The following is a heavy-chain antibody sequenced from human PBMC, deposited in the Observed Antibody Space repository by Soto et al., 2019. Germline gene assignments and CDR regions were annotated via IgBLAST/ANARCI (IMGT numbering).Heavy chain of an antibody. J-gene: IGHJ6*02. CDR3: VRQHITSSDYYGLDV. CDR2: TYYRSKWNN. D-gene: IGHD6-6*01. Sequence: PSQTLSLTCAISGDSVSSNTAAWNWIRQSPSRGLEWLGRTYYRSKWNNDYALSVKSRIIINPDTSKNQFSLQLNSVTPEDTAVYYCVRQHITSSDYYGLDVWGHGTTVSVSS. V-gene: IGHV6-1*01. CDR1: GDSVSSNTAA.